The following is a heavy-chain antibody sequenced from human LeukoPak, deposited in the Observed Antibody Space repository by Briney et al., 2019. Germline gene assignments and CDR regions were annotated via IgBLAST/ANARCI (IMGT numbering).Heavy chain of an antibody. CDR1: GLTFSDYW. V-gene: IGHV3-74*01. D-gene: IGHD3-10*01. J-gene: IGHJ5*01. Sequence: PGGSLRLSCAVSGLTFSDYWMHWVRQAPGKGLVWVSRINGNGRSTAYAGSVKGRFTISRDNAKNTLYLQMNSLRVEDTAVYYCAGADAGVADAGWFDSWGQGTLVTVSS. CDR2: INGNGRST. CDR3: AGADAGVADAGWFDS.